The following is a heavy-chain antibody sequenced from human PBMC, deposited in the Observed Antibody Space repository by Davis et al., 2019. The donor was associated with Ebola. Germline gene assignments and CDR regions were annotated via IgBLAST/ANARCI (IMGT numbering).Heavy chain of an antibody. V-gene: IGHV1-18*04. J-gene: IGHJ5*02. CDR2: INLHNGNT. CDR3: ARGIPTGMFRAFDP. D-gene: IGHD3-9*01. CDR1: GYTFTNYG. Sequence: AASVKVSCKASGYTFTNYGITWVRQAPGQGLEWMGWINLHNGNTNYAQNVQGRVIMTSDTATTTAYMEVGSLRSDDTAVYYCARGIPTGMFRAFDPWGQGTLVTVSS.